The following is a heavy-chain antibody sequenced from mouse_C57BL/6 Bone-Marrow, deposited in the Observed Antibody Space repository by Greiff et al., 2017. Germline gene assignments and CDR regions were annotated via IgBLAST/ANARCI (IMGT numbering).Heavy chain of an antibody. Sequence: QVQLKQSGPELVKPGASVKLSCKASGYTFTSYDINWVKQRPGKGREWIGWIYTRDGSTKYNEKFKDKATLTVETSSSTAYMELHSLTSEDSAVYCCARYTTVVATNFDYWGQGTTLTVSS. CDR1: GYTFTSYD. D-gene: IGHD1-1*01. J-gene: IGHJ2*01. CDR3: ARYTTVVATNFDY. CDR2: IYTRDGST. V-gene: IGHV1-85*01.